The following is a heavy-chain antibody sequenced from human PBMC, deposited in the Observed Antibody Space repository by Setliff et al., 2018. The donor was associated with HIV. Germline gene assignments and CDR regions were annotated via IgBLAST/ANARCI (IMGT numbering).Heavy chain of an antibody. CDR3: AGGPGTTSIDY. V-gene: IGHV4-34*01. CDR2: INHSGST. Sequence: SETLSLTCAVYGGSFSCYYWSWIRQPPGKGLEWIGEINHSGSTNYNMSLWSRVTISLDASRNQFSLELISVTAADTAVYYCAGGPGTTSIDYWAQGTLVTVSS. CDR1: GGSFSCYY. D-gene: IGHD1-26*01. J-gene: IGHJ4*02.